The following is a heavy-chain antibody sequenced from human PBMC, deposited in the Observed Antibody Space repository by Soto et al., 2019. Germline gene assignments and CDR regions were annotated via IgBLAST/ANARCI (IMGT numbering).Heavy chain of an antibody. Sequence: PGASLRLSCAASGFTVTKTWMSWVRQAPGKVLEWVGRIKSRTDGGITDYAAPVKGRFTISREDSKNTLYLQMNSLKTEDTAVYYCSTDKRLWSGGDDAFDIWGQGTMVT. CDR1: GFTVTKTW. D-gene: IGHD3-3*01. CDR2: IKSRTDGGIT. CDR3: STDKRLWSGGDDAFDI. V-gene: IGHV3-15*01. J-gene: IGHJ3*02.